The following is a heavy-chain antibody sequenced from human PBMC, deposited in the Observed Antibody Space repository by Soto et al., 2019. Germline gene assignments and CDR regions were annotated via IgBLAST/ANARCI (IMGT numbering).Heavy chain of an antibody. Sequence: SETLSLTCAVYGGSFSGYYRSWIRQPPGKGLEWIGEINHSGSTNYNPSLKSRVTISVDTSKNQFSLKLNSMTAADTAVYYCARHNYGSGSTYFDYWGQGTLVTSPQ. CDR2: INHSGST. CDR3: ARHNYGSGSTYFDY. CDR1: GGSFSGYY. J-gene: IGHJ4*02. V-gene: IGHV4-34*01. D-gene: IGHD3-10*01.